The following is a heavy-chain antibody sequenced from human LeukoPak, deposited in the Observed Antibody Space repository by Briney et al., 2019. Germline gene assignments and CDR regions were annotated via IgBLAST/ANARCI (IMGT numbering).Heavy chain of an antibody. CDR2: IYYSGST. CDR3: ARERRDIVVVVGSYGMDV. CDR1: GASISSSSYY. D-gene: IGHD2-15*01. V-gene: IGHV4-39*07. J-gene: IGHJ6*02. Sequence: PSETLSLTCTGSGASISSSSYYWGWIRQPPGKGLESIGGIYYSGSTYYNPSLKSRVTISVDTSKNQFSLKLSSVTAAYTAVYYCARERRDIVVVVGSYGMDVWGPGTTVTVSS.